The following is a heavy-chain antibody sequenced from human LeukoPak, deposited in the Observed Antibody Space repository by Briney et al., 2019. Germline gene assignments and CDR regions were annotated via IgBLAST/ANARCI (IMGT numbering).Heavy chain of an antibody. CDR3: AKRAGLAGSSFGAFDI. D-gene: IGHD6-13*01. V-gene: IGHV3-21*01. CDR2: ISSSSSYI. J-gene: IGHJ3*02. Sequence: PGGSLRLSCAASGFTFSDYYMNWVRQAPGKGLEWVSSISSSSSYIYYADSVKGRFTISRDNAKNSLYLQMNSLRAEDTAVYYCAKRAGLAGSSFGAFDIWGQGTMVTVSS. CDR1: GFTFSDYY.